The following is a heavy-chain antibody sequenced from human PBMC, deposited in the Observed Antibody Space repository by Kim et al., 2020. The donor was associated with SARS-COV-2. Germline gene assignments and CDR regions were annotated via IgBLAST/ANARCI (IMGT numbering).Heavy chain of an antibody. CDR3: AKDPTYIAASSSRY. J-gene: IGHJ4*02. CDR1: GFTFSSYA. D-gene: IGHD6-13*01. Sequence: GGSLRLSCAASGFTFSSYAMSWVRQAPGKGLEWVSGISGSGGSTYYADSVKGRFTISRDNSKNTLYLQMNSLRAEDTAVYYCAKDPTYIAASSSRYWGQGTLVTVSS. CDR2: ISGSGGST. V-gene: IGHV3-23*01.